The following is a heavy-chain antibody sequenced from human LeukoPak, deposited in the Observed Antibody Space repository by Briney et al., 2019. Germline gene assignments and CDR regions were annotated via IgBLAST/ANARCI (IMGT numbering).Heavy chain of an antibody. CDR3: ALQGDYFDY. Sequence: GGSLRLSCAASGFTFTNFWMTWVRQAPGKGLEWVANINRDGSEKFYADSVRGRFTISRDNARNSLSLQMNSLRAEDTAVYYCALQGDYFDYWGQGTLVTVSS. J-gene: IGHJ4*02. CDR2: INRDGSEK. V-gene: IGHV3-7*01. CDR1: GFTFTNFW. D-gene: IGHD4-11*01.